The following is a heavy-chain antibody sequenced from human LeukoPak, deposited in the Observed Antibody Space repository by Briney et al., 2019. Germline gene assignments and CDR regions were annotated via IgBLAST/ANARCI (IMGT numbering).Heavy chain of an antibody. CDR1: GFTFSSYG. Sequence: GGSLRLSCAASGFTFSSYGMHWVRQAPGKGLEWVAFIRYDGSNKYYADSVKGRFTISRDNSKNTLYLQMNSLRAEDTAVYYCAKSPGSSSWYTFDIWGQGTMVTVSS. D-gene: IGHD6-13*01. J-gene: IGHJ3*02. CDR2: IRYDGSNK. CDR3: AKSPGSSSWYTFDI. V-gene: IGHV3-30*02.